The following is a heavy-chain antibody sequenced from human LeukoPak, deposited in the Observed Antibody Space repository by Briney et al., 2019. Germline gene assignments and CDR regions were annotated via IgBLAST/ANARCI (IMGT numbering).Heavy chain of an antibody. CDR2: IIPIFGTA. CDR3: AGVVPFPGIAAAGTFDP. J-gene: IGHJ5*02. CDR1: GGTFSSYA. D-gene: IGHD6-13*01. V-gene: IGHV1-69*13. Sequence: SVKVSCKASGGTFSSYAISWVRQAPGQGLEWMGGIIPIFGTANYAQKFQGRVTITADESTSTAYMELSSLRSEDTAVYYCAGVVPFPGIAAAGTFDPWGQGTLVTVSS.